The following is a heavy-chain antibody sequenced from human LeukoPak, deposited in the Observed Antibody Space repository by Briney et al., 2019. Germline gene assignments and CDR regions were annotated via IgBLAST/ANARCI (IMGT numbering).Heavy chain of an antibody. CDR1: GGSFSGYY. V-gene: IGHV4-34*01. D-gene: IGHD6-19*01. CDR3: ARARQWLVRSPFDY. J-gene: IGHJ4*02. Sequence: TTSEILSLTCAVYGGSFSGYYWSWIRQPPGKGLEWIGEINHSGSTNYNPSLKSRVTISVDTSKNQFSLKLSSVTAADTAVYYCARARQWLVRSPFDYWGQGTLVTVSS. CDR2: INHSGST.